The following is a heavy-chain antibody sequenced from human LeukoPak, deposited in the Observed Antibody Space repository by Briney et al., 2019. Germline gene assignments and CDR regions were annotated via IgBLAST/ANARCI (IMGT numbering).Heavy chain of an antibody. Sequence: SVKVSCKASGGTFSSYAISWVRQAPGQGLEWMGGIIPIFGTTNYAKKFQGRVTITADESTSTAYMELGSLGSEGTAGYYCARGVGAAAIGWFDPWGQGTLVTVSS. J-gene: IGHJ5*02. CDR2: IIPIFGTT. CDR1: GGTFSSYA. V-gene: IGHV1-69*01. D-gene: IGHD2-2*01. CDR3: ARGVGAAAIGWFDP.